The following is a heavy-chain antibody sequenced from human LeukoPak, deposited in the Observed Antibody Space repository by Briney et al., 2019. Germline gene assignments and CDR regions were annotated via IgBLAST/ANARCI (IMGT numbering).Heavy chain of an antibody. CDR1: GFTFSSYS. CDR2: ISSSSSYI. CDR3: ARPMDYYGSGSYYS. V-gene: IGHV3-21*01. J-gene: IGHJ4*02. Sequence: GGSLRLSCAASGFTFSSYSMNWVRQAPGKGLEWVSSISSSSSYIYYADSVKGRFTISRDNAKSSLYLQMNSLRAEDTAVYYCARPMDYYGSGSYYSWGQGTLVTVSS. D-gene: IGHD3-10*01.